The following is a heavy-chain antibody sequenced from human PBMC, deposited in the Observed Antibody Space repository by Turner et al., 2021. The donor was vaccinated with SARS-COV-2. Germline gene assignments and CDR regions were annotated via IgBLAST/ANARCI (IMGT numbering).Heavy chain of an antibody. CDR2: INAGNGNT. Sequence: QVQLVQSGAEVKKPGASVKVSCKASGYIFTTYAIHWVRQAPGQSLEWMGWINAGNGNTKYSQRLQGRVTITRDTSASTAYMELSSLRFEDTAVYYCARDGGAARYGDYADWGQGTLVTVSS. D-gene: IGHD4-17*01. V-gene: IGHV1-3*01. CDR1: GYIFTTYA. CDR3: ARDGGAARYGDYAD. J-gene: IGHJ4*02.